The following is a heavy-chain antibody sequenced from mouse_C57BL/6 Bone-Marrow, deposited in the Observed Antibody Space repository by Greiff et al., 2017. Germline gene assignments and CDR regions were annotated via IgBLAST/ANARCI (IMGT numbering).Heavy chain of an antibody. Sequence: QVQLQQPGAELVKPGASVKLSCKASGFTFTSYWITWVKQRPEQGLEWIGDIYPTSGRTNYNAKFKSKAILTVDTSSNTAYMQLSSLTSEDSAVFYCARSGPLERSFNYWGQGTTLTVSS. D-gene: IGHD6-1*01. CDR1: GFTFTSYW. J-gene: IGHJ2*01. CDR3: ARSGPLERSFNY. V-gene: IGHV1-55*01. CDR2: IYPTSGRT.